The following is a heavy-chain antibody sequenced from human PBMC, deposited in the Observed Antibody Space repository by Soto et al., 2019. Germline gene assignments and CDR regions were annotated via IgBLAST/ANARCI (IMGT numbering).Heavy chain of an antibody. V-gene: IGHV4-31*03. CDR1: GGSISSGGYY. CDR3: AISLDIVVVPAASYYYYYGMDV. D-gene: IGHD2-2*03. Sequence: SETLSLTCTVSGGSISSGGYYWSWIRQHPGKGLEWIGYIYYSGSTYYNTSLKSRVTISVDTSKNQFSLKLSSVTAADTAVYYCAISLDIVVVPAASYYYYYGMDVWGQGTTVTVSS. J-gene: IGHJ6*02. CDR2: IYYSGST.